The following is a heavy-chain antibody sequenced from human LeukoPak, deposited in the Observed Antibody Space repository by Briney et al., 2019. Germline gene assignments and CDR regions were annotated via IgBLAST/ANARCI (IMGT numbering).Heavy chain of an antibody. J-gene: IGHJ4*02. CDR2: IKSKTDGGTT. CDR3: ARGRVAGTFLPHY. CDR1: GFTFSNAW. V-gene: IGHV3-15*01. D-gene: IGHD6-19*01. Sequence: GGSLRLSCAASGFTFSNAWMSWVRQAPGKGLEWVGRIKSKTDGGTTDYAAPVKGRFTISRDNAKNSLYLQMNSLRAEDTAVYYCARGRVAGTFLPHYWGQGTLVTVSS.